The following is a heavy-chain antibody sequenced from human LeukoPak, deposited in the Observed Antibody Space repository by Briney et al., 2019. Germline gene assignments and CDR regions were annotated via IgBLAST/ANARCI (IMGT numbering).Heavy chain of an antibody. J-gene: IGHJ4*02. CDR3: ARDLRIFKEGDSWYFFDY. V-gene: IGHV1-18*01. CDR2: ITSYSVNT. Sequence: ASVKVSFKSSGYNFRSHGSAWVRQAPGQGLEWMGWITSYSVNTDYGEKFQGRVTMTTDTSTSTAYMELRSLRSDDTAVYYCARDLRIFKEGDSWYFFDYWGQGAPVTVSS. CDR1: GYNFRSHG. D-gene: IGHD6-13*01.